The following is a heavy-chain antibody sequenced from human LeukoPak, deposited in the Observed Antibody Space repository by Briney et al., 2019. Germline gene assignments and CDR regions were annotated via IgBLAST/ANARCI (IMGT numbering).Heavy chain of an antibody. CDR3: ARGPSYYYGNPYYFDY. J-gene: IGHJ4*02. V-gene: IGHV4-39*07. CDR1: GGSISSSSYY. CDR2: IYYSGST. Sequence: PSETLSLTCTVSGGSISSSSYYWGWIRQPPGKGLEWIGSIYYSGSTYYNPSLKSRVTISVDTSKNQFSLKLSSVTAADTAVYYCARGPSYYYGNPYYFDYWGQGTLVTVSS. D-gene: IGHD3-10*01.